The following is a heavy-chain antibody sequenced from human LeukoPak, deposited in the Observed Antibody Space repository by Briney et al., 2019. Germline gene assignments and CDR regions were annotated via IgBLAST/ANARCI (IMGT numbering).Heavy chain of an antibody. CDR2: ISAYNGNT. CDR3: ARRRGDIVVVPAAIKNYYYYYMDV. V-gene: IGHV1-18*01. Sequence: ASVKVSCKASGYTFTSYGISWVRQAPGQGLEWMGWISAYNGNTNYAQKLQGRVTMTTDTSTSTAYMELRSLRSDDTAVYYCARRRGDIVVVPAAIKNYYYYYMDVWGKGTTVTISS. D-gene: IGHD2-2*02. J-gene: IGHJ6*03. CDR1: GYTFTSYG.